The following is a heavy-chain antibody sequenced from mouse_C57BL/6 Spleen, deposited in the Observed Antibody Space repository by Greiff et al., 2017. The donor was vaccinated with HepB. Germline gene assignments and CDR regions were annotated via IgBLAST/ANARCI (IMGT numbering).Heavy chain of an antibody. V-gene: IGHV1-82*01. J-gene: IGHJ1*03. CDR2: IYPGDGDT. D-gene: IGHD1-1*01. CDR1: GYAFSSSW. Sequence: QVHVKQSGPELVKPGASVKISCKASGYAFSSSWMNWVKQRPGKGLEWIGRIYPGDGDTNYNGKFKGKATLTADKSSSTAYMQLSSLTSEDSAVYFCARLSITTVVATGYFDVWGTGTTVTVSS. CDR3: ARLSITTVVATGYFDV.